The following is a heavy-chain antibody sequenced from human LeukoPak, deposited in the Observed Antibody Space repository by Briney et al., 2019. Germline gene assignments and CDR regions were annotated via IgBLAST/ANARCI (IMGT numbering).Heavy chain of an antibody. Sequence: PGGSLRLSCAASGFTFSSYGMHWVRQAPGKGLEWVAVIWYDGSNKYYADSVKGRFTISRDNSKNTLYLQMNSLRAEDTAVYYRARRGRIAAAGTNYYYGMDVWGKGTTVTVSS. D-gene: IGHD6-13*01. J-gene: IGHJ6*04. CDR2: IWYDGSNK. V-gene: IGHV3-33*01. CDR1: GFTFSSYG. CDR3: ARRGRIAAAGTNYYYGMDV.